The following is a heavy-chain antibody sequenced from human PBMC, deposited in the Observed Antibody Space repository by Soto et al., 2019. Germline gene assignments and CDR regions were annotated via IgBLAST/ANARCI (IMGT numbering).Heavy chain of an antibody. CDR2: IYHSGST. J-gene: IGHJ4*02. CDR1: GGSVSSSNC. Sequence: SATLSRKCDGSGGSVSSSNCSIWARQAAGKGLEWIGEIYHSGSTNYNPSLKSRVTISVDKSKNQFSLKLSSVTAADTAVYYCASRVGATLWDYWGQGTLVTVSS. CDR3: ASRVGATLWDY. V-gene: IGHV4-4*02. D-gene: IGHD1-26*01.